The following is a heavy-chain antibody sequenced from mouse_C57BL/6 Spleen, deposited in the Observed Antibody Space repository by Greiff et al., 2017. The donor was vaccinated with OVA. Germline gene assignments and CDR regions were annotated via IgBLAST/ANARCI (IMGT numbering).Heavy chain of an antibody. V-gene: IGHV1-54*01. CDR2: INPGSGGT. J-gene: IGHJ3*01. Sequence: LQESGAELVRPGTSVKVSCKASGYAFTNYLIEWVKQRPGQGLEWIGVINPGSGGTNYNEKFKGKATLTADQSSSTAYMQLSSLTSEDSAVYFCARGYGSSYGFAYWGQGTLVTVSA. CDR1: GYAFTNYL. D-gene: IGHD1-1*01. CDR3: ARGYGSSYGFAY.